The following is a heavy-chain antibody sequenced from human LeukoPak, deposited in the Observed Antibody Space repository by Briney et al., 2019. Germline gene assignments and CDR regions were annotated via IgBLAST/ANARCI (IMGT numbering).Heavy chain of an antibody. Sequence: GGSLRLSCAASGFTFSNAWMSWVRQAPGKGLEWVGRIKSKTDGGTTDYAAPVKGRFTISRDDSKNTLYLQMNSLKTEDTDVYYCTTGYDYVWGSYRYDAFDIWGQGTMVTVSS. V-gene: IGHV3-15*01. D-gene: IGHD3-16*02. CDR1: GFTFSNAW. CDR3: TTGYDYVWGSYRYDAFDI. J-gene: IGHJ3*02. CDR2: IKSKTDGGTT.